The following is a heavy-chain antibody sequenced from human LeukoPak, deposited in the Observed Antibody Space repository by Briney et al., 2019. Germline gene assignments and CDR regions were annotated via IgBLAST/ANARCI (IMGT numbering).Heavy chain of an antibody. CDR2: ISSSSSSYT. CDR1: GFTFSDYY. CDR3: ARLIAAAGSHWFDP. J-gene: IGHJ5*02. D-gene: IGHD6-13*01. Sequence: GGSLRLSCAASGFTFSDYYMSWIRQAPGKGLEWVSYISSSSSSYTNYADSVKGRFTISRDNAKNSLYLQMNSLRAEDTAVYYCARLIAAAGSHWFDPWGQGTLVTVSS. V-gene: IGHV3-11*03.